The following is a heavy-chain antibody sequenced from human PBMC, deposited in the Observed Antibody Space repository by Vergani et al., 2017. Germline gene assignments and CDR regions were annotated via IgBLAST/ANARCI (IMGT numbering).Heavy chain of an antibody. CDR1: GGSISSGDYY. CDR2: IYYSGST. J-gene: IGHJ3*02. V-gene: IGHV4-30-4*01. Sequence: QVQLQESGPGLVKPSQTLSLTCTVSGGSISSGDYYWSWLRQPPGKGLEWIGYIYYSGSTYYNPSLKSRVTISVDTSKNQFSLKLSSVTAADTAVYYCARGLWLLNGADAFDIWGQGTMVTVSS. D-gene: IGHD3-22*01. CDR3: ARGLWLLNGADAFDI.